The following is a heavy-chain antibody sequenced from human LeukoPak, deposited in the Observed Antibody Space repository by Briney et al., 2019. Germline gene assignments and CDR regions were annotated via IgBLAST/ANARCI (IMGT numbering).Heavy chain of an antibody. Sequence: QPGGSLRLSCAASGFIFVNYWMTWVRQAPGKGLEWVANIKVDGSDKYYVDSVKGRFTISRDNAKNSLYLQMNSLRAEDTAVYYCTRGPSSNRFAIWGQGTMVTASS. D-gene: IGHD3-3*01. CDR2: IKVDGSDK. J-gene: IGHJ3*02. CDR3: TRGPSSNRFAI. V-gene: IGHV3-7*01. CDR1: GFIFVNYW.